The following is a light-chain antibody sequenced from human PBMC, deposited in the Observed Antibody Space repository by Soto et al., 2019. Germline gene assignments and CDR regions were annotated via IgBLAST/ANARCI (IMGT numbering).Light chain of an antibody. V-gene: IGLV2-8*01. J-gene: IGLJ1*01. CDR2: EVS. CDR1: SSVVGAYNY. CDR3: SSYAGSDVFV. Sequence: LTQPPSASGSPGQSVAISCTGTSSVVGAYNYVAWYQQHPGKVPKLMIYEVSKRPSGVPDRFSGSKSGNTASLTVSGLQADDEADYYCSSYAGSDVFVFGTGTKVTVL.